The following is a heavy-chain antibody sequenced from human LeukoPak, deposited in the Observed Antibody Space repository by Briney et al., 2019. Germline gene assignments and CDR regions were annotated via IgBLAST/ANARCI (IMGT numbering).Heavy chain of an antibody. CDR2: INWNGGST. CDR1: GFTFDDYG. CDR3: ARDRGSPMMRY. J-gene: IGHJ4*02. V-gene: IGHV3-20*04. D-gene: IGHD3-22*01. Sequence: GGSLRLSCAASGFTFDDYGMSWVRQAPGKGLEWVSGINWNGGSTGYADSVKDRFTISRDNSKNTLYLQMNSLRAEDTAVYYCARDRGSPMMRYWGQGTLVTVSS.